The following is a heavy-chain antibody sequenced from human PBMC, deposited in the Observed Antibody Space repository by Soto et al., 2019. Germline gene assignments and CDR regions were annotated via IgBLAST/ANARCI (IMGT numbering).Heavy chain of an antibody. CDR1: GGTFSSYT. Sequence: QVQLVQSGAEVKKPGSSVKVSCKASGGTFSSYTISWVRQAPGQGLEWMGRIIPILGIANYAQKFQGRVTITADKSTSTAYMELSSLRSEDTAVYYCARDRFYGGNGYWFDPWGQGTMVTVSS. V-gene: IGHV1-69*08. J-gene: IGHJ5*02. CDR2: IIPILGIA. CDR3: ARDRFYGGNGYWFDP. D-gene: IGHD4-17*01.